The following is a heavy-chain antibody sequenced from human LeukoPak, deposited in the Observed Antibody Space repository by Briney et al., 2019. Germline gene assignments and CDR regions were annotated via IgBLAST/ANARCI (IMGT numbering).Heavy chain of an antibody. D-gene: IGHD3-10*01. CDR3: ARGSTMVRGVIRSYYYYYMDV. J-gene: IGHJ6*03. CDR1: GYTFTGYY. CDR2: INPSGGST. Sequence: GASVKVSCKASGYTFTGYYMHWVRQAPGQGLEWMGIINPSGGSTSYAQKFQGRVTITADESTSTAYMELSSLRSEDTAVYYCARGSTMVRGVIRSYYYYYMDVWGKGTTVTISS. V-gene: IGHV1-46*01.